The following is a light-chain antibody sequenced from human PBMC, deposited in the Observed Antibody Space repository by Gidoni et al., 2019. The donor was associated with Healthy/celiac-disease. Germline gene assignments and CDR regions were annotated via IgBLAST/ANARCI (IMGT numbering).Light chain of an antibody. Sequence: IVLTQSPGTLSLSPGERATRSCRASQSVSSSYLAWYQQKPGQAPRLLIYGASSRATGIPDRFSGSGSGTDFTLTISRLEPEDFAVYYCQQYGSSLITFGQGTRLEIK. CDR1: QSVSSSY. CDR3: QQYGSSLIT. J-gene: IGKJ5*01. V-gene: IGKV3-20*01. CDR2: GAS.